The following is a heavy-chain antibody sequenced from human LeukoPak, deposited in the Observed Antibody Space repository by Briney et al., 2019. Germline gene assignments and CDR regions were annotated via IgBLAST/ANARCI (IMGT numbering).Heavy chain of an antibody. CDR1: GYTFTSYG. CDR2: ITYHNGNT. CDR3: ARLYYDSSGYSNYFDY. D-gene: IGHD3-22*01. Sequence: ASVKVSCKASGYTFTSYGISWVRQAPGQGLEWMGWITYHNGNTNDAQKLQGRVTMHTDTSTSTAYVELRSLRSDDTAVYYCARLYYDSSGYSNYFDYWGQGTLVTVSS. V-gene: IGHV1-18*01. J-gene: IGHJ4*02.